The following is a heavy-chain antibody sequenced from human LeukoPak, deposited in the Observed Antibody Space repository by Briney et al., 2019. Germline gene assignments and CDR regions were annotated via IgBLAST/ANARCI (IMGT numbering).Heavy chain of an antibody. D-gene: IGHD6-13*01. J-gene: IGHJ4*02. CDR1: GGSISSDY. CDR3: ARRGSSWYNYFDY. V-gene: IGHV4-59*01. Sequence: SETLSLTCTVSGGSISSDYWSWIRQPPGKGLEWIGYIYYSRSTNYNPSLKSRVTISVDTSKNQFSLKLSSVTAADTAVYYCARRGSSWYNYFDYWGQGTLVTVSS. CDR2: IYYSRST.